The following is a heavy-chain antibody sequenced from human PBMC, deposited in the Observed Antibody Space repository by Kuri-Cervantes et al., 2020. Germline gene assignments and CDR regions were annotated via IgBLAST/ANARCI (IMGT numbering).Heavy chain of an antibody. CDR3: ARDQSGGPTDGALDI. D-gene: IGHD2-15*01. Sequence: SETLSPTCTVSGGSTSSYYWSWIRQPPGKGLEWIGYIHYSGRTNYNPSLRSRVTISVDKSKNQFSLKLSSVAAADTAVYYFARDQSGGPTDGALDIWGQGTMVTVSS. J-gene: IGHJ3*02. CDR1: GGSTSSYY. V-gene: IGHV4-59*01. CDR2: IHYSGRT.